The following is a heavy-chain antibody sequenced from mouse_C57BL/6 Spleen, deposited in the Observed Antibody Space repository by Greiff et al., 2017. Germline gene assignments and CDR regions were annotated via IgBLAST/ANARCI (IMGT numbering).Heavy chain of an antibody. J-gene: IGHJ1*03. CDR1: GYTFTDYN. CDR3: ARLYYYGSSYEDWYFDV. D-gene: IGHD1-1*01. V-gene: IGHV1-18*01. CDR2: INPNNGGT. Sequence: EVQLQQSGPELVKPGASVKIPCKASGYTFTDYNMDWVKQSHGKSLEWIGDINPNNGGTIYNQKFKGKATLTVDKSSSTAYMELRSLTSEDTAVYYCARLYYYGSSYEDWYFDVWGTGTTVTVSS.